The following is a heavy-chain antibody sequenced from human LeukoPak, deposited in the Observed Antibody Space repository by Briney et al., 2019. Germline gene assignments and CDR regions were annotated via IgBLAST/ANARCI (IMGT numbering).Heavy chain of an antibody. J-gene: IGHJ5*02. V-gene: IGHV4-4*07. CDR2: IYSSGST. Sequence: SETLSLTCTVSGGSIRSYYWSWIRQPAGKGLEWIGRIYSSGSTNYNPSLKSRVTMSVDTSKNQFSLKLSSVTAADTAVYYCARVRADYYGSGSHYKVWFDPWGQGTLVTVSS. CDR1: GGSIRSYY. D-gene: IGHD3-10*01. CDR3: ARVRADYYGSGSHYKVWFDP.